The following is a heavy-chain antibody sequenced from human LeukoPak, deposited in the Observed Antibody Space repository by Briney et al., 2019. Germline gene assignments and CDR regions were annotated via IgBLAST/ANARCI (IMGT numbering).Heavy chain of an antibody. V-gene: IGHV4-39*01. Sequence: SETLSLTCTVSGGSISSSSYYWGWIRQPPGKGLAWIGSIYYSGSTNYNPSLKSPATLSVDRSNNRISLKSTSVTTADAAVYFCGRCGRSSALRTWGRGNLVTVSP. J-gene: IGHJ4*02. CDR2: IYYSGST. D-gene: IGHD2-21*01. CDR1: GGSISSSSYY. CDR3: GRCGRSSALRT.